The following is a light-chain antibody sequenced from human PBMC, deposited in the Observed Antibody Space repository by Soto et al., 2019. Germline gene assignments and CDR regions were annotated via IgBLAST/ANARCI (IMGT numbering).Light chain of an antibody. CDR1: QTVSSN. CDR3: QQYNNWPIT. J-gene: IGKJ5*01. V-gene: IGKV3-15*01. Sequence: EIILTQSPDTLSLSPGERATLSCRASQTVSSNYLAWYQQKPGQAPRLLIYGASTRATGIPARFSGSGSGTEFTLSIGSLQSEDFAVYYCQQYNNWPITFGQGTRLEIK. CDR2: GAS.